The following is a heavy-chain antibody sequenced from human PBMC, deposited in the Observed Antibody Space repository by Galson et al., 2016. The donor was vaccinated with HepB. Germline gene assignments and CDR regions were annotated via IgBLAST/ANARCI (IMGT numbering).Heavy chain of an antibody. V-gene: IGHV3-48*03. CDR2: ISAGGNTI. CDR3: ARYGDFPPQYDGMDV. CDR1: GFTFSRYD. D-gene: IGHD4-17*01. J-gene: IGHJ6*04. Sequence: SLRLSCAASGFTFSRYDMNWLRQAPGKGLEWVSYISAGGNTIYYADSVGGRLTVSRDNAKNSLLLQMRSLRAEDTAVYYCARYGDFPPQYDGMDVWGEGTTGTVSS.